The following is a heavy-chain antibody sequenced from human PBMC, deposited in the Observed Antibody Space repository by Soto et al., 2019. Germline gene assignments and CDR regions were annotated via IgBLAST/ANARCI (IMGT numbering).Heavy chain of an antibody. CDR2: ISSSSSYT. D-gene: IGHD3-22*01. V-gene: IGHV3-11*06. CDR1: GFTFSDYY. Sequence: PXGSLRLSCAASGFTFSDYYMSWIRQAPGKGLDWVSYISSSSSYTNYADSVKGRFTISRDNAKNSLYLQMNSLRAEDTAVYYCARDGYYDSSGYPRDAFDIWGQGAMVTVSS. J-gene: IGHJ3*02. CDR3: ARDGYYDSSGYPRDAFDI.